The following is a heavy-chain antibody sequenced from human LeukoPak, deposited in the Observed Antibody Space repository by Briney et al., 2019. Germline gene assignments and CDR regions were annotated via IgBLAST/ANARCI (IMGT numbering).Heavy chain of an antibody. J-gene: IGHJ6*03. D-gene: IGHD2-8*01. CDR1: GGSISSSSYY. V-gene: IGHV4-39*07. CDR3: ARLLYDVNYYYYYMDV. Sequence: PSETLSLTCTVSGGSISSSSYYWGWIRQPPGKGLEWIGSIYYSGSTYYNPSLKSRVTISVDTSKNQFSLKLSSVTAADTAVYYCARLLYDVNYYYYYMDVWGKGTTVTISS. CDR2: IYYSGST.